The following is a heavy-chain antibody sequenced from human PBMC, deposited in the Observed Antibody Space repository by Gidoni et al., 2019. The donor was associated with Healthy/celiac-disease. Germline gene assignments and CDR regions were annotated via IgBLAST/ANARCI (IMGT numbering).Heavy chain of an antibody. V-gene: IGHV3-23*01. D-gene: IGHD6-13*01. Sequence: TASGFTFSRYAMSWVRQAPGKGLEWVSAISGSGGSTYYADSVTGRCTITRDNSKNTRYLQMNSLRAEDTAVYYCAKTEYSSSGVFDYWGQGTLVTVSS. CDR2: ISGSGGST. J-gene: IGHJ4*02. CDR1: GFTFSRYA. CDR3: AKTEYSSSGVFDY.